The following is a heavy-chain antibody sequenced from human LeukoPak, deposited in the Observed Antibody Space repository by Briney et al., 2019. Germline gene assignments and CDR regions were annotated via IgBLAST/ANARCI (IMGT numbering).Heavy chain of an antibody. J-gene: IGHJ4*02. D-gene: IGHD3-16*01. V-gene: IGHV1-8*01. CDR1: GYTFTSYD. CDR2: MNPNSGNT. CDR3: ARYYSSAIGY. Sequence: ASVKVSCKASGYTFTSYDINWVRRATGQGLEWMGWMNPNSGNTGYAQKLQGRVTMTRNTSISTAYMELSSLRSEDTAVYYCARYYSSAIGYWGQGTLVTVSS.